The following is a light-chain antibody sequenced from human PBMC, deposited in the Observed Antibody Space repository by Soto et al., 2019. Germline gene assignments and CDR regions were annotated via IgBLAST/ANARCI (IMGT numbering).Light chain of an antibody. V-gene: IGLV2-14*03. CDR2: DVT. CDR1: SSDFGGYRP. J-gene: IGLJ7*01. CDR3: SSFTTTRVV. Sequence: QPALTQPASVSGSPGQSITISCTGISSDFGGYRPVSWYQQHPGKAPKLLLYDVTSRPSDVSNRFSGSKSGNTASLTISGLQADDEADYFCSSFTTTRVVFGGGTQLTVL.